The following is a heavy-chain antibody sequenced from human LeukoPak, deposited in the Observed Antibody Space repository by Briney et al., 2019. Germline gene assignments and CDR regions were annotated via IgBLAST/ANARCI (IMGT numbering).Heavy chain of an antibody. CDR2: IYYSGST. CDR3: ARERIVATSKDGPVYYYYGMDV. CDR1: GGSISSGGYY. Sequence: PSETLSLTCTVSGGSISSGGYYWSWIRQHPGKGLEWIGYIYYSGSTYYNPSLKSRVTISVDTSKNQFSLKLSSVTAADTAVYYCARERIVATSKDGPVYYYYGMDVWGQGTTVTVSS. V-gene: IGHV4-31*03. D-gene: IGHD5-12*01. J-gene: IGHJ6*02.